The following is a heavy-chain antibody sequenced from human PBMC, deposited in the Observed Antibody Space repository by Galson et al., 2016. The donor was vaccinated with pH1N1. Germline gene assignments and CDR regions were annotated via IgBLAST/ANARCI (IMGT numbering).Heavy chain of an antibody. CDR3: ARGNMGLDY. V-gene: IGHV3-74*01. CDR1: GFTFSKHW. J-gene: IGHJ4*02. CDR2: INSDGSTT. Sequence: SLRLSCAASGFTFSKHWMHWVRQVPGKGLVWVSHINSDGSTTSYAGSVKGRFTISRDNAKNTLSLQMNSLGVEDTAVYYCARGNMGLDYWGQGILVTVSS. D-gene: IGHD2/OR15-2a*01.